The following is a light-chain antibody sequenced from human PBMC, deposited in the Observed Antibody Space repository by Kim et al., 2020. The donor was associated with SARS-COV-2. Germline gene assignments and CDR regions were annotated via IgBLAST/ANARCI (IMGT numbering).Light chain of an antibody. V-gene: IGLV3-1*01. CDR2: QDN. CDR1: KLGDKY. CDR3: LAWDINTGV. J-gene: IGLJ3*02. Sequence: SYELTQPPSVSVSPGQTASITCSGDKLGDKYACWYQHKPGQSPVSVIYQDNKRPSGIPERFSGSNSGNTATLTISGTQAVDEADYYCLAWDINTGVFGGGTQLTVL.